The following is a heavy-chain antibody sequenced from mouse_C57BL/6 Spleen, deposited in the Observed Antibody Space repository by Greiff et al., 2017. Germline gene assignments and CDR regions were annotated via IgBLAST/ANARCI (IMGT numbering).Heavy chain of an antibody. D-gene: IGHD2-3*01. CDR2: IDPSDSET. Sequence: VQLQQPGAELVRPGSSVKLSCKASGYTFTSYWMHWVKQRPIQGLEWIGNIDPSDSETHYNQKFKDKATLTVDKSSSTAYMQLSSLTSEDSAVYYCARCYDGYYYFDYWGQGTTLTVSS. CDR1: GYTFTSYW. J-gene: IGHJ2*01. V-gene: IGHV1-52*01. CDR3: ARCYDGYYYFDY.